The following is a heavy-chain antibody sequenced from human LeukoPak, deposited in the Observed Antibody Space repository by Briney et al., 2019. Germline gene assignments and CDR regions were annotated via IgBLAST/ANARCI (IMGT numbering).Heavy chain of an antibody. CDR2: INHSGST. CDR1: GGSFSGYY. Sequence: SETLSLTCAVYGGSFSGYYWSWIRQPPGKGLEWIGEINHSGSTNYNPSLKSRVTISVHTSKNQFSLKLSSVTAADTAVYYCARGIAARTYYYYYYMDVWGKGTTVTVSS. V-gene: IGHV4-34*01. CDR3: ARGIAARTYYYYYYMDV. J-gene: IGHJ6*03. D-gene: IGHD6-6*01.